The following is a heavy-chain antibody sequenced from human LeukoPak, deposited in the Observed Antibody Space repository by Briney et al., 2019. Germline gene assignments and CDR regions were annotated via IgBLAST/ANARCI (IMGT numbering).Heavy chain of an antibody. V-gene: IGHV4-4*09. CDR1: GGSISSYY. D-gene: IGHD3-22*01. Sequence: SETLSLTCTVSGGSISSYYWSWIRQPPGKGLEWIGYIYTSGSTNYNPSLKSRVTISVDTSKNQFSLKLSSVTAADTAVYYCARQMTYYYDSSGYYRRGLYDYWGQGTLVTLSS. J-gene: IGHJ4*02. CDR3: ARQMTYYYDSSGYYRRGLYDY. CDR2: IYTSGST.